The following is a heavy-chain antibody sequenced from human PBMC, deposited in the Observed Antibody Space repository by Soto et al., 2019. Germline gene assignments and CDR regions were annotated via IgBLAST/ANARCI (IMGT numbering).Heavy chain of an antibody. CDR1: GYTFTGYY. J-gene: IGHJ6*02. D-gene: IGHD6-13*01. V-gene: IGHV1-2*04. CDR2: INPNSGGT. Sequence: GASVKVSCKASGYTFTGYYMHWVRQAPGQGLEWMGWINPNSGGTNYAQKFQGWVTMTRDTSISTADMELSRPRSDDTAVYYCVRIAAHKPYYYGMDVWGQGTTVTVS. CDR3: VRIAAHKPYYYGMDV.